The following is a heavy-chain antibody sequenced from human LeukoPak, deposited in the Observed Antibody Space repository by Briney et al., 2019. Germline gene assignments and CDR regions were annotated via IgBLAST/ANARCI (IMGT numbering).Heavy chain of an antibody. V-gene: IGHV1-2*02. CDR3: ARAWYCSSTSCSNYFDY. J-gene: IGHJ4*02. Sequence: SVKVSCKASGYTFTGYYMQCVRQAPVQGLEWMGWINPNSGGTNYAQKLQGRVTMTRDTSISTAYMELSRLRSDDTAVYYCARAWYCSSTSCSNYFDYWGEGTLVTVS. CDR1: GYTFTGYY. CDR2: INPNSGGT. D-gene: IGHD2-2*01.